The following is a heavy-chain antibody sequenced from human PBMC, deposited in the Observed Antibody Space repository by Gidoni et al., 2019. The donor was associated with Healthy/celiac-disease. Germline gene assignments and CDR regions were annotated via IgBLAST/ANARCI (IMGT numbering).Heavy chain of an antibody. J-gene: IGHJ4*02. D-gene: IGHD1-26*01. V-gene: IGHV2-5*01. CDR3: AHRQGGSYYAEY. CDR1: GFSLSTSGVG. CDR2: IYWNDDK. Sequence: QITLKESGPTLVKPTQTLTLTCPFSGFSLSTSGVGVGWIRQPPGKALEWLALIYWNDDKRYSPSLKSRLTITKDTSKNQVVLTMTNMDPVDTATHYCAHRQGGSYYAEYWGQGTLVTVSS.